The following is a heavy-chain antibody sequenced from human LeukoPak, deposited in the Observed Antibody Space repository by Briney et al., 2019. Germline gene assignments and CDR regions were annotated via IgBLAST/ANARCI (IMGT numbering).Heavy chain of an antibody. CDR2: IYHSGSA. CDR3: ARSGAYDFWSGYYTGWFDP. D-gene: IGHD3-3*01. V-gene: IGHV4-30-2*01. CDR1: GGSISSGGYS. J-gene: IGHJ5*02. Sequence: ASETLSLTCAVSGGSISSGGYSWSWIRQPPGQGLEWIGYIYHSGSAYYNPSLKSRVTISVDRSKNQFSLKLSSVTAADTAVYYCARSGAYDFWSGYYTGWFDPWGQGTLVTVSS.